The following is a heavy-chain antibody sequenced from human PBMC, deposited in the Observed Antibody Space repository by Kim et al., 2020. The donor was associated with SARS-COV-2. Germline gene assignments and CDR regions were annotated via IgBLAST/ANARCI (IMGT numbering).Heavy chain of an antibody. D-gene: IGHD5-12*01. Sequence: VKGRFTISRDNSKNTLYLQMSSLRSEDTALYYCVKDRYSGSVSFGYFDYWGQGTLVTVSS. CDR3: VKDRYSGSVSFGYFDY. V-gene: IGHV3-64D*06. J-gene: IGHJ4*02.